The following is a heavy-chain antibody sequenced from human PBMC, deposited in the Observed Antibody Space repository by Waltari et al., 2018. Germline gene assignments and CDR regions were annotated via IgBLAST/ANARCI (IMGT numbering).Heavy chain of an antibody. CDR1: GGPFRSYA. J-gene: IGHJ4*02. Sequence: QVQLVQSGTEVRKPGSSVKVSCEAAGGPFRSYAISWGRQAPGQGLEWTGHIVPFYGRATYAQKFRGRVTISADESTSTAYMEMSGLRSEDTAVYFCARARWDLQVVYLDSWGQGTLVTVSS. D-gene: IGHD2-8*02. CDR3: ARARWDLQVVYLDS. CDR2: IVPFYGRA. V-gene: IGHV1-69*01.